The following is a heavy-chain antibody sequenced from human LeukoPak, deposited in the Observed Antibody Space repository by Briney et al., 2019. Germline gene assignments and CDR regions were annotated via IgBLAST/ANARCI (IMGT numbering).Heavy chain of an antibody. J-gene: IGHJ4*02. V-gene: IGHV4-34*01. CDR3: ARRHRILTGYYYVPRPFDY. Sequence: SETLSLTCVVYGGSFSGYYWSWIRQSPGKGLEWIGEINHSGSTNYNPSLKSRVTISVDTSKNQFSLKLSSVTAADTAVYYCARRHRILTGYYYVPRPFDYWGQGTLVTVSS. CDR2: INHSGST. D-gene: IGHD3-9*01. CDR1: GGSFSGYY.